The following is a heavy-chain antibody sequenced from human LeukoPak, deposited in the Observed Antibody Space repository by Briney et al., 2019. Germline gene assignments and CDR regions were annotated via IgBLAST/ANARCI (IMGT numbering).Heavy chain of an antibody. Sequence: SVKVSCKASGGTFSSYAISWVRQAPGQGLEWMGRIIPILGIANYAQKFQGRVTITADKSTSTAYMELSSLRSEDTAVYYCARDLTYYDFWSGYSYYFDYWGQGTLVTVSS. CDR1: GGTFSSYA. V-gene: IGHV1-69*04. CDR2: IIPILGIA. J-gene: IGHJ4*02. D-gene: IGHD3-3*01. CDR3: ARDLTYYDFWSGYSYYFDY.